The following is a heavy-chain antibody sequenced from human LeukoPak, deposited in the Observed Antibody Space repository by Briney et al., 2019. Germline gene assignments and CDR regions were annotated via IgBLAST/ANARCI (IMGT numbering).Heavy chain of an antibody. V-gene: IGHV3-74*01. D-gene: IGHD3-22*01. CDR2: INSDGSIT. CDR1: GFSFSSHW. Sequence: GGSLRLSCAASGFSFSSHWMHWVRQAPGKGLVWVSRINSDGSITSNADSVKGRFTISRDNAKNTLFLQMNSLRAEDTAVYYCVRDLWNYYDSSGYYYEDYWGQGTLVTVFS. J-gene: IGHJ4*02. CDR3: VRDLWNYYDSSGYYYEDY.